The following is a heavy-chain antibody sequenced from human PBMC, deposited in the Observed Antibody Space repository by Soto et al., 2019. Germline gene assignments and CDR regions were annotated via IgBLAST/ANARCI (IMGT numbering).Heavy chain of an antibody. Sequence: GGSLRLSCAASGFTFSSYAMSWVRQAPGKGLEGVSAISGSGGSTYYADSVKGRFTISRDNSKNTLYLQMNSLRAEDTAVYYCASPSSGYYYVIPYFDYWGQGTLVTVSS. CDR1: GFTFSSYA. J-gene: IGHJ4*02. V-gene: IGHV3-23*01. CDR3: ASPSSGYYYVIPYFDY. D-gene: IGHD3-22*01. CDR2: ISGSGGST.